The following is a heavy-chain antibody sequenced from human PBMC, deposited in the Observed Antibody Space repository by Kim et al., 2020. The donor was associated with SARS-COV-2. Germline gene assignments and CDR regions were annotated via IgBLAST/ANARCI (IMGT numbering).Heavy chain of an antibody. CDR2: IKQDGSEK. J-gene: IGHJ6*02. CDR1: GFTFSSYW. D-gene: IGHD5-18*01. CDR3: AREDTAMVNHYGMDV. Sequence: GGSLRLSCVASGFTFSSYWMSWVRQAPGKGLEWVANIKQDGSEKYYVDSVKGRFTISRDNAKNSLYLQMNSLRAEDTAVYYCAREDTAMVNHYGMDVWG. V-gene: IGHV3-7*03.